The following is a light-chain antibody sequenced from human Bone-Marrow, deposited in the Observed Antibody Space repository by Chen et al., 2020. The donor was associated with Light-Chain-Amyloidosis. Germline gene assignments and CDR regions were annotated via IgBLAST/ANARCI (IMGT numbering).Light chain of an antibody. CDR3: QSADSSGTYEVI. J-gene: IGLJ2*01. Sequence: ELTQPPSVSVSPGQTARITCSGDDLPTKYAYWYQQKPGQAPVLVIHRDTERPSGISERVSGSSSGTTATLTISGVQAEDEADYHCQSADSSGTYEVIFGGGTKLTVL. CDR2: RDT. V-gene: IGLV3-25*03. CDR1: DLPTKY.